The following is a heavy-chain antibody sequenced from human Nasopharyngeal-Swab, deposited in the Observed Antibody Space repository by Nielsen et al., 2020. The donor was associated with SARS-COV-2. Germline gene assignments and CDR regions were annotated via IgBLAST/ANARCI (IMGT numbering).Heavy chain of an antibody. CDR2: IIIIFGTA. V-gene: IGHV1-69*13. Sequence: SVKVSCKASGGTCSSYAISWVRQAPGQGLEWMGGIIIIFGTANYAQKFQGRVTITADDSASTAYMELSSLRSEDTAVYYCARPAIAEPYYYFYGMDVWGQGTTVTVS. D-gene: IGHD2-21*01. CDR1: GGTCSSYA. CDR3: ARPAIAEPYYYFYGMDV. J-gene: IGHJ6*02.